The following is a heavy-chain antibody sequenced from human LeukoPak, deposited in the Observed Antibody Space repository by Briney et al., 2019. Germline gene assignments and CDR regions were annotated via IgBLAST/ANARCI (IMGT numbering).Heavy chain of an antibody. V-gene: IGHV1-2*02. Sequence: ASVKVSCKASGYTFTGYYMHWVRQAPGQGLEWMGWINPNSGGTNYAQKFQGRATMTRDTSISTAYMELSRLRSDDTAVYYCARGDYSSGWYSPGGEGFDPWGQGTLVTVSS. CDR1: GYTFTGYY. D-gene: IGHD6-19*01. J-gene: IGHJ5*02. CDR2: INPNSGGT. CDR3: ARGDYSSGWYSPGGEGFDP.